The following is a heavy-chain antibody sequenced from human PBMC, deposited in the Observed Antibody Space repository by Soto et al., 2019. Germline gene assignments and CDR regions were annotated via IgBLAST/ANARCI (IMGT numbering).Heavy chain of an antibody. D-gene: IGHD2-15*01. Sequence: ASVKVSCKASGYTFTSYGISWVRQAPGQGLEWMGWISAYNGNTNYAQKLQGRVTMTTDTSTSTAYMELRSLRSDDTAVYYCARDGKLIGYCSGSSCYTGGNYYYYGMDVWGQGTTVTVSS. CDR3: ARDGKLIGYCSGSSCYTGGNYYYYGMDV. CDR1: GYTFTSYG. J-gene: IGHJ6*02. CDR2: ISAYNGNT. V-gene: IGHV1-18*01.